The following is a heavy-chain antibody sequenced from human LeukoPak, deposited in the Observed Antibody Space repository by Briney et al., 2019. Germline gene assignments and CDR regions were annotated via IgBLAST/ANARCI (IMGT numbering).Heavy chain of an antibody. CDR3: GQLPPRVK. J-gene: IGHJ4*02. Sequence: TGGSLRLSCAASGFTFSSSWMHWARQAPGKGLVWVSRINSDGSSTNYADSVEGRFTISRDNAKNSLYLQMNSLRAEDTAVYYCGQLPPRVKWGQGTLVTVSS. CDR1: GFTFSSSW. CDR2: INSDGSST. V-gene: IGHV3-74*01. D-gene: IGHD2-2*01.